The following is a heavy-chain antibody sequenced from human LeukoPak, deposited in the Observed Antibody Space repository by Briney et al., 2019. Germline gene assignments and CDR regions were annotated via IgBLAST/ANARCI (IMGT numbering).Heavy chain of an antibody. CDR3: ARESYYGSGSPPRYYFDY. J-gene: IGHJ4*02. Sequence: GGSLRLSCAASGFTFSSYAMSWVRQAPGKGLEWVSAISGSGGSTYYADSVKGRFTISRDNSKNTLYLQMNSLRAEDTAVYYCARESYYGSGSPPRYYFDYWGQGTLVTVSS. V-gene: IGHV3-23*01. CDR1: GFTFSSYA. D-gene: IGHD3-10*01. CDR2: ISGSGGST.